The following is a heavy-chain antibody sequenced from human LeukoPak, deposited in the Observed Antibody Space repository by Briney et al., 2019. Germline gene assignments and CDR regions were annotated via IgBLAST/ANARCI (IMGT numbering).Heavy chain of an antibody. CDR2: IIPILGIA. Sequence: ASVKVSCKASGGTFSSYAISWVRQAPGQGLEWMGRIIPILGIANYAQKFQGRVRITADKSTSTAYMELSSLRSEDTAVYYCATWGRSGSYYPFDYWGQGTLVTVSS. D-gene: IGHD1-26*01. V-gene: IGHV1-69*04. J-gene: IGHJ4*02. CDR3: ATWGRSGSYYPFDY. CDR1: GGTFSSYA.